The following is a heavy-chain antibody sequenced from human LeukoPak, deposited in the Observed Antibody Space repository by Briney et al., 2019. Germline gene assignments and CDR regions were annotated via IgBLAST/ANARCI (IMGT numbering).Heavy chain of an antibody. Sequence: GGSLRLSCAASGFTFSSYSMHWVRQAPGKGLEWVAVIWYDGSNKYYADSVKGRFTISRDNSKNTLYLQMNSLRAEDTAVYYCASRGYSYGYMVYWGQGTLVTVSS. V-gene: IGHV3-33*08. CDR2: IWYDGSNK. CDR1: GFTFSSYS. CDR3: ASRGYSYGYMVY. D-gene: IGHD5-18*01. J-gene: IGHJ4*02.